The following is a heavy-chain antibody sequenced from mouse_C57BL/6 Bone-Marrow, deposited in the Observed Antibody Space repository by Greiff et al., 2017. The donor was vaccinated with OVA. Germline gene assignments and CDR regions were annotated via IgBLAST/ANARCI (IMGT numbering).Heavy chain of an antibody. CDR1: GFTFSSYG. CDR2: ISSGGSYT. J-gene: IGHJ4*01. CDR3: ARQKLYYYAMDY. V-gene: IGHV5-6*01. Sequence: EVQLQESGGDLVKPGGSLKLSCAASGFTFSSYGMSWVRQTPDKRLEWVATISSGGSYTYYPDSVKGRFTISRDNAKNTLYLQMSSLKSEDTAMYYCARQKLYYYAMDYWGQGTSVTVSS.